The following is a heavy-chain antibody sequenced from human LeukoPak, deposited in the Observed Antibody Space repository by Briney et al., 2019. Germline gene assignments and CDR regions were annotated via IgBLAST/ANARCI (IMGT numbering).Heavy chain of an antibody. CDR3: ARHEDSGEFYFDS. CDR1: GGSISNYY. D-gene: IGHD3-10*01. V-gene: IGHV4-59*08. Sequence: KPSETLSLTCTVSGGSISNYYWSWIRQPPGKGLEWIGSIYYSGSTKYNPSLKSRVTISVDTSKNQFSLKLSSVTAADTAVYYCARHEDSGEFYFDSWGQGTLVTVSS. J-gene: IGHJ4*02. CDR2: IYYSGST.